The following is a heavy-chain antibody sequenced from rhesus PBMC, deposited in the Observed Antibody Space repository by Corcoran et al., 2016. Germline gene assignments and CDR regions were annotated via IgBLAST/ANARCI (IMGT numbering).Heavy chain of an antibody. CDR3: ARRYGSWGFDY. J-gene: IGHJ4*01. CDR1: GYSISSGYG. CDR2: ISYSGST. Sequence: QLQLQESGPGLVKPSETLSLTCAVSGYSISSGYGWSWIRQPPGKGLEWIGYISYSGSTSYNPSLKSRVTLSRDTSKNQFSLKLSLVTAADTAVYYCARRYGSWGFDYWGQGVLVTVSS. D-gene: IGHD6-25*01. V-gene: IGHV4-122*02.